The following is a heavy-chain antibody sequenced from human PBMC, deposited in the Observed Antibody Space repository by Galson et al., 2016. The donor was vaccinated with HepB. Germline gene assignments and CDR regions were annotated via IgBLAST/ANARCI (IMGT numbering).Heavy chain of an antibody. CDR1: GESFSGYY. CDR3: AREGGYYCLDY. CDR2: IKPGRSA. V-gene: IGHV4-34*01. J-gene: IGHJ4*02. D-gene: IGHD1-26*01. Sequence: SETLSLTCAVYGESFSGYYWSWIRKPPGKGLEWIGEIKPGRSANYKPSLKSRVTISVDTSKNQFSLKLSSVTAADTAVYYCAREGGYYCLDYWGQGNLVTVSS.